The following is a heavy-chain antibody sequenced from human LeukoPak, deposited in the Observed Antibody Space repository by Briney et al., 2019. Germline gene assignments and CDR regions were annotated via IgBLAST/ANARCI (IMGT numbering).Heavy chain of an antibody. CDR2: ISGSGGST. Sequence: PGGSLRLSCAASGFTFSSYAMSWVRQAPGKGLEWVSAISGSGGSTYYADSVKGRFTISRDNSKNTLYLQMNSLRAEDTAVYYCAEDGDIVVVPAATSHLDYWGQGILVTVSS. D-gene: IGHD2-2*01. CDR3: AEDGDIVVVPAATSHLDY. CDR1: GFTFSSYA. V-gene: IGHV3-23*01. J-gene: IGHJ4*02.